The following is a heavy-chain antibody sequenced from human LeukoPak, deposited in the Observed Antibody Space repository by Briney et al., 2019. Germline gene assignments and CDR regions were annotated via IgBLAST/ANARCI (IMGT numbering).Heavy chain of an antibody. CDR3: ARRAYSGSYPSYFDY. Sequence: GGSLRLSCAASGFTFSSHAMNWVRQAPGKGLEWVSAISVTGGNTYYADSVKGRFTISRDNSKYTVYLQMNSLRAEDTAVYYCARRAYSGSYPSYFDYWGQGTLVTVSS. D-gene: IGHD1-26*01. CDR1: GFTFSSHA. CDR2: ISVTGGNT. J-gene: IGHJ4*02. V-gene: IGHV3-23*01.